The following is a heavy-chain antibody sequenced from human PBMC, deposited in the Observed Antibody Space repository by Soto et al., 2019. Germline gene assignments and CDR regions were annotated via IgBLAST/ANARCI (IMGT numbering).Heavy chain of an antibody. D-gene: IGHD6-13*01. V-gene: IGHV1-3*01. J-gene: IGHJ6*02. CDR1: GYTFTSYA. CDR2: INAGNGNT. CDR3: AIWSIAAALPSYYYYGMDV. Sequence: ASVKVSCKASGYTFTSYAMHWVRQAPGQRLEWMGWINAGNGNTKYSQKFQGRVTITRDTSASTAYMELSSLRSEDTAVYYCAIWSIAAALPSYYYYGMDVWGQGTTVTVSS.